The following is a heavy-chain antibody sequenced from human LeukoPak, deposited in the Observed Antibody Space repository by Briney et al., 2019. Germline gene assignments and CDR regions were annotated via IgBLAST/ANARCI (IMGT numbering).Heavy chain of an antibody. V-gene: IGHV4-39*01. CDR1: GFTFSSYA. J-gene: IGHJ6*03. D-gene: IGHD2-2*01. CDR3: ARLLWYGGSTRGYYMDV. CDR2: IYYSGST. Sequence: PGGSLRLSCAASGFTFSSYAMSWVRQAPGKGLEWIGSIYYSGSTYYNPSLKSRVTISVDTSKNQFSLKLSSVTAADTAVYYCARLLWYGGSTRGYYMDVWGKGTTVTVSS.